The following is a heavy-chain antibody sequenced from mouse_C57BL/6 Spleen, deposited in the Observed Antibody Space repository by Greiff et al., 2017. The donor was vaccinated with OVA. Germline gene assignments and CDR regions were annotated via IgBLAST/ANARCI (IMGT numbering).Heavy chain of an antibody. J-gene: IGHJ2*01. Sequence: EVKLVESGGGLVQPKGSLKLSCAASGFSFNTYAMNWVRQAPGKGLEWVARIRSKSNNYATYYADSVKDRFTISRDDSESMLYLQMNNLKTEDTAMYYCVRPRENYFDYWGQGTTLTVSS. CDR3: VRPRENYFDY. CDR2: IRSKSNNYAT. CDR1: GFSFNTYA. V-gene: IGHV10-1*01.